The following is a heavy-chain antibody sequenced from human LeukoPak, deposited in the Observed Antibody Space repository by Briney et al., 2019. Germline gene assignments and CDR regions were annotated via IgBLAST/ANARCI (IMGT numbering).Heavy chain of an antibody. J-gene: IGHJ5*02. D-gene: IGHD3-10*01. CDR2: ISSSGSTT. CDR3: ARVWFGELFWFDP. CDR1: GFTFSDYY. V-gene: IGHV3-11*01. Sequence: GGSLRLSCAASGFTFSDYYMSWIRQAPGKGLEWVSYISSSGSTTYYADSVKGRFTISRDNAKNSLYLQMNSLRAEDTAVYYCARVWFGELFWFDPWGQGTLVTVSS.